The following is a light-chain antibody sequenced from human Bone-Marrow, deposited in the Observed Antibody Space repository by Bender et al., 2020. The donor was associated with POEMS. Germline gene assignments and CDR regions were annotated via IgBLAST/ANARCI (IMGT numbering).Light chain of an antibody. Sequence: QSALTQPASVSGSPGQSITISCTGTSSDIGDSNYVSWYQQHPGKAPKLMIFDVSNRPSGVSNRFSGSKSANTASLTISGLQAEDEADYYCSSYARGSTLFGRGTKVTVL. J-gene: IGLJ3*02. CDR1: SSDIGDSNY. CDR3: SSYARGSTL. CDR2: DVS. V-gene: IGLV2-14*03.